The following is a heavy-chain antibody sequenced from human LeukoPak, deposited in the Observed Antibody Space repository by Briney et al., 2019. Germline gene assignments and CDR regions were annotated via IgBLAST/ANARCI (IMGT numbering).Heavy chain of an antibody. Sequence: SVKVSCKASRGTFSSYAISWVRQAPGQGLEWMGGIIPIFGTANYAQKFQGRVTITADEPTSTAYMELSSLRSEDTAVYYCARNRYLSGSYYYFDYWGQGTLVTVSS. CDR2: IIPIFGTA. D-gene: IGHD1-26*01. CDR1: RGTFSSYA. CDR3: ARNRYLSGSYYYFDY. V-gene: IGHV1-69*13. J-gene: IGHJ4*02.